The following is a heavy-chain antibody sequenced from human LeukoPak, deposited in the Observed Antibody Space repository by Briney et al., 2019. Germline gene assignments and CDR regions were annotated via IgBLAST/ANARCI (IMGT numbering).Heavy chain of an antibody. V-gene: IGHV1-2*02. CDR2: INPNTGGT. J-gene: IGHJ5*02. Sequence: ASVKVSCKASGYTFTGYHMHWVRQAPGQGLERMGWINPNTGGTNYAQKFQGRVTMTRDTSISAAYMELSRLTSDDTAVYYCARDSRGYYNWFDPWGQGTLVTVSS. CDR3: ARDSRGYYNWFDP. CDR1: GYTFTGYH. D-gene: IGHD3-22*01.